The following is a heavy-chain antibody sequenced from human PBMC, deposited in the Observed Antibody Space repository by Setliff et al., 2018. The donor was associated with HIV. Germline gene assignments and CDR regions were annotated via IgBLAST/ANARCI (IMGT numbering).Heavy chain of an antibody. J-gene: IGHJ5*02. CDR2: INHSGST. CDR3: ARSYYYDSSGYSSRYWFDP. CDR1: GGSFSGYY. V-gene: IGHV4-34*01. D-gene: IGHD3-22*01. Sequence: SETLSLTCAVYGGSFSGYYWSWIRQPPGKGLEWIGEINHSGSTNYNPSLKSRVTISVDKSKNQFSLKLSSVTAADTAVYYCARSYYYDSSGYSSRYWFDPWGQGTLVTVS.